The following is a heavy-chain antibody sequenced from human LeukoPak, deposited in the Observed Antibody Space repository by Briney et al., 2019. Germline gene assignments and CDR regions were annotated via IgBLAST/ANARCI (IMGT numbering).Heavy chain of an antibody. CDR3: AKEGQTVAGNGYFDY. J-gene: IGHJ4*02. CDR2: ISGSGDNT. V-gene: IGHV3-23*01. D-gene: IGHD6-19*01. CDR1: GFTFNNYG. Sequence: PGGSLRLSCAASGFTFNNYGMSWVRQAPGKGLEWVSAISGSGDNTYYTDSVKGRFTISRDNSQNTLFLQMDSLRAEDTAIYYCAKEGQTVAGNGYFDYWGQGTLVTVSS.